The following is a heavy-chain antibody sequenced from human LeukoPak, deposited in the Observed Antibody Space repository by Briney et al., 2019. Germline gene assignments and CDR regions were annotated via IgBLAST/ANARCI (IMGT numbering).Heavy chain of an antibody. CDR3: ARGPDYGEIDY. CDR2: FDPEDGET. D-gene: IGHD4-17*01. CDR1: GYTLTELS. Sequence: ASVKVSCKVSGYTLTELSMHWVRQAPGKGLEWMGGFDPEDGETIYAQKFQGRVTITRNTSISTAYMELSSLRSEDTAVYYCARGPDYGEIDYWGQGTLVTVSS. V-gene: IGHV1-24*01. J-gene: IGHJ4*02.